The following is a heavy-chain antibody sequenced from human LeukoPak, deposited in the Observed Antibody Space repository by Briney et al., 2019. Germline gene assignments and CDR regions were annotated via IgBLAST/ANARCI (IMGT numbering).Heavy chain of an antibody. CDR2: INPSGGST. V-gene: IGHV1-46*01. CDR3: AREVIAVAGMTRSDFDY. CDR1: GYTFTSYY. D-gene: IGHD6-19*01. Sequence: ASVKVSCKASGYTFTSYYMHWVRQAPGQGLEWMGIINPSGGSTSYAQKFQGRVTMTRDTSTSTVYMELSSLRSEDTAVYYCAREVIAVAGMTRSDFDYWGQGTLVTVSS. J-gene: IGHJ4*02.